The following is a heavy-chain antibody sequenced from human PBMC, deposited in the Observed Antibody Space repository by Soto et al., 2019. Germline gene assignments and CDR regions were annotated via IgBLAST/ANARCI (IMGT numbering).Heavy chain of an antibody. CDR2: ISGSGGST. V-gene: IGHV3-23*01. Sequence: EVQLLESGGGLVQPGGSLRLSCAASGFTFSSYAMSWVRQAPGKGLEWVSAISGSGGSTYYADSVKGRFTISRDNSKNTLYLQKDSLRAEDTGVYYWAGVGEGVTLQDFWGQGTLVTVSS. D-gene: IGHD3-16*01. CDR3: AGVGEGVTLQDF. J-gene: IGHJ4*02. CDR1: GFTFSSYA.